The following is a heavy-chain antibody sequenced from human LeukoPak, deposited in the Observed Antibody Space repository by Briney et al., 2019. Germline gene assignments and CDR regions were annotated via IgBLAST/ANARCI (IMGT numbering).Heavy chain of an antibody. CDR3: ARGTLWFGEFLDY. D-gene: IGHD3-10*01. CDR2: IISSSSYI. V-gene: IGHV3-21*01. J-gene: IGHJ4*02. CDR1: GFTFSSYS. Sequence: PGGSLRLSCAASGFTFSSYSMNWVRQAPGKGLEWVSSIISSSSYIYYADSVKARFTISRDNAKNSLYLQMKSLRAEDTAVYYCARGTLWFGEFLDYWGQGTLVTVSS.